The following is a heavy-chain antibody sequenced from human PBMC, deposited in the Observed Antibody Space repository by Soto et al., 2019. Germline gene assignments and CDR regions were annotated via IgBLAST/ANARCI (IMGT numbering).Heavy chain of an antibody. CDR3: ARGAINSSGYSRYFQH. CDR2: INPSGGST. Sequence: ASVKVSCKASGYTFTHYHEYWVRQAPGRGLEWLGMINPSGGSTTYAQNLQGRVTMTRDTSTNTVYMELSSLRSEYTAVYYFARGAINSSGYSRYFQHWGQGTLVTVSS. J-gene: IGHJ1*01. V-gene: IGHV1-46*01. CDR1: GYTFTHYH. D-gene: IGHD3-22*01.